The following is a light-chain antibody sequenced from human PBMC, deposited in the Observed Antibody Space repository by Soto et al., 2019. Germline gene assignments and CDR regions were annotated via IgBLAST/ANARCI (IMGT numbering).Light chain of an antibody. CDR1: QSVSSY. Sequence: EIVLTQSPATLSLSPRERATLSCRASQSVSSYLAWYQQKPGQAPRLLIYDASNRAAGIPARFSGSGSGTDFTLNISSLKHEDFAVYYSKHRINWPITFDQGTRLEIK. J-gene: IGKJ5*01. CDR3: KHRINWPIT. V-gene: IGKV3-11*01. CDR2: DAS.